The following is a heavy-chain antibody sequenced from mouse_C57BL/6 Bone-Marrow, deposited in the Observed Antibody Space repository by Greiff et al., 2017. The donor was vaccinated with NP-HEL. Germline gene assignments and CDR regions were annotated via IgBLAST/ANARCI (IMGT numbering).Heavy chain of an antibody. V-gene: IGHV1-81*01. Sequence: QVQLQQSGAELARPGASVKLSCKASGYTFTSYGISWVKQRTGQGLEWIGEIYPRSGNTYYNEKFKGKATLTADKSSSTAYMQLSSLTSEDSAVYYCARRRLRDYFDYWGQGTTLTVSS. D-gene: IGHD2-2*01. CDR2: IYPRSGNT. CDR1: GYTFTSYG. J-gene: IGHJ2*01. CDR3: ARRRLRDYFDY.